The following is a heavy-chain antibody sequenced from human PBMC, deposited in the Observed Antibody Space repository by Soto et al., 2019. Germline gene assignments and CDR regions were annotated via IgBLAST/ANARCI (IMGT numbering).Heavy chain of an antibody. CDR3: AKDLFESQPVVPAAINGMDV. J-gene: IGHJ6*02. CDR1: GFTFSSYG. V-gene: IGHV3-30*18. D-gene: IGHD2-2*02. CDR2: ISYDGSNK. Sequence: PGGSLRLSCAASGFTFSSYGMHWVRQAPGKGLEWVAVISYDGSNKYYADSVKGRFTISRDNSKNTLYLQMNSLRAEDTAVYYCAKDLFESQPVVPAAINGMDVWGQGTTVTVSS.